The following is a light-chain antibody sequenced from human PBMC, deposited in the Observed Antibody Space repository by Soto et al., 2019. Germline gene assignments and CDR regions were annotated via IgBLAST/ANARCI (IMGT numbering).Light chain of an antibody. CDR3: QQHSDPPPSYT. V-gene: IGKV3-20*01. J-gene: IGKJ2*01. CDR1: QSVRNNF. Sequence: EIVLTQSPGTLSLSPGDTATLSCWATQSVRNNFLSWYQQKPGQAPRLLMYLASTRATGIPDRFSGSGSGTDFTLTISRLEPEDFAVYYCQQHSDPPPSYTFGQGTKLEIK. CDR2: LAS.